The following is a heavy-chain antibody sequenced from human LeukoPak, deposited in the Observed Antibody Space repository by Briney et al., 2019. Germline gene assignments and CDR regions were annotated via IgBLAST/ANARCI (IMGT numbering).Heavy chain of an antibody. V-gene: IGHV3-23*01. Sequence: GASLRLSCAASGFIFSNYAMYWVRQAPGKGLEWVSAISGRSDNTYYADSVKGRFTLSRDSSKNTLCLQMYSLRADDTAVYYCAKWGDYDVLTGYYVSDFWGQGTLVTVSS. CDR1: GFIFSNYA. CDR3: AKWGDYDVLTGYYVSDF. J-gene: IGHJ4*02. CDR2: ISGRSDNT. D-gene: IGHD3-9*01.